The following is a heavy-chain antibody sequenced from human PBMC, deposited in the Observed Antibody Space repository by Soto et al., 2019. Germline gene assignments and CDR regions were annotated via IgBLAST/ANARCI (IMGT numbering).Heavy chain of an antibody. Sequence: GESLKISCKGSGYSFTSYWISWVRQMPGKGLEWMGRIDPSGSYTNYSPSFQGHVTISADKSISTAYLQWSSLKASDTAMYYCARHASYDSSGYPPRGWFDPWGQGTLVTVSS. D-gene: IGHD3-22*01. CDR3: ARHASYDSSGYPPRGWFDP. J-gene: IGHJ5*02. CDR2: IDPSGSYT. V-gene: IGHV5-10-1*01. CDR1: GYSFTSYW.